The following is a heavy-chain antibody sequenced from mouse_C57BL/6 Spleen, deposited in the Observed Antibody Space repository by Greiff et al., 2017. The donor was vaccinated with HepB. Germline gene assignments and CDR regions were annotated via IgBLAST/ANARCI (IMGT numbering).Heavy chain of an antibody. D-gene: IGHD3-3*01. CDR3: ARGGAGPDYFDV. CDR2: IDPSDSYT. V-gene: IGHV1-59*01. J-gene: IGHJ1*03. CDR1: GYTFTIYW. Sequence: QVQLQQPGAELVRPGTSVKLSCKASGYTFTIYWMHWVKQRPGQGLEWIGVIDPSDSYTNYNQKFKGKATLTVDTSSSTAYMQLSSLTSEDSAVYYCARGGAGPDYFDVWGTGTTVTVSS.